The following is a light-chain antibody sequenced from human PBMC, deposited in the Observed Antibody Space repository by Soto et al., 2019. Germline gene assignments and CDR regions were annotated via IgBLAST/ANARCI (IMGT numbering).Light chain of an antibody. J-gene: IGKJ1*01. Sequence: IQMTKPTYPLSASVGDRVTITCRASQSISSWLAWYQQKPGKAPKLLIYDASSLESGVPSRFSGSGSGTEFTLTISSLQPDDFATYYCQQYSTYPWTFGQGTKVDIK. CDR3: QQYSTYPWT. CDR2: DAS. CDR1: QSISSW. V-gene: IGKV1-5*01.